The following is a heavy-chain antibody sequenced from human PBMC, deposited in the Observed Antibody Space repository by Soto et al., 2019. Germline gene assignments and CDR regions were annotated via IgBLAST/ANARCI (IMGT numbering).Heavy chain of an antibody. D-gene: IGHD6-19*01. Sequence: QEQLQESGPGLVKPSGTLSLTCAVSGDSISNSRWWTWVRQPPGKGLEWIGDIFHSGDTNYNPSHKSRVFISVDTSQNQFSLKVSSVTAADTAVYYCAYSTGWYRHDVWGQGTLVTVSS. CDR3: AYSTGWYRHDV. CDR1: GDSISNSRW. V-gene: IGHV4-4*02. J-gene: IGHJ3*01. CDR2: IFHSGDT.